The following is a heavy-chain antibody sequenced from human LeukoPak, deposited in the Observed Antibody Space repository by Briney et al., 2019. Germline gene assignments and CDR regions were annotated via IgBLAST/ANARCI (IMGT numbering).Heavy chain of an antibody. D-gene: IGHD2-2*01. J-gene: IGHJ4*02. CDR2: ISWNSGSI. CDR3: ACSSTNR. V-gene: IGHV3-9*01. Sequence: PGRSLRLSCAASGFTFDDYAMHWVRQAPGKGLEWVSGISWNSGSIGYADSVKGRFTISRDNAKNSLYLQMNSLRAEDTALYYCACSSTNRWGQGTLVTVSS. CDR1: GFTFDDYA.